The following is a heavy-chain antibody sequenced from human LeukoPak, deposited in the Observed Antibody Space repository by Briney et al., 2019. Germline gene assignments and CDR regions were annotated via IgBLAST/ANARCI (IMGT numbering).Heavy chain of an antibody. V-gene: IGHV3-66*01. CDR3: ARARYDTSGYPHFDY. CDR1: GFTFSSYE. CDR2: IYSGGST. D-gene: IGHD3-22*01. Sequence: GGSLRLSCAASGFTFSSYEMNWVRQAPGKGLEWVSVIYSGGSTYYPDSVKGRFTISRDNSKNTVYLQMNALRAEDTAVYYCARARYDTSGYPHFDYWGQGTLVTVSS. J-gene: IGHJ4*02.